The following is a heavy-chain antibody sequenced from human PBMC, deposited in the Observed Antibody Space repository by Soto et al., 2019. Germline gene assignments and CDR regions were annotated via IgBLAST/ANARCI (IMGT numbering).Heavy chain of an antibody. CDR2: IYPGDSDT. CDR3: ARQKDFSYDSSGYGAFDI. D-gene: IGHD3-22*01. Sequence: PGESLKISCKGSGYSFTSYWIGWVRQMPGKGLEWMGIIYPGDSDTRYSPSFQGQVTISADKSISTAYLQWSSLKASDTAMYYCARQKDFSYDSSGYGAFDIWGQGTMVTVSS. J-gene: IGHJ3*02. CDR1: GYSFTSYW. V-gene: IGHV5-51*01.